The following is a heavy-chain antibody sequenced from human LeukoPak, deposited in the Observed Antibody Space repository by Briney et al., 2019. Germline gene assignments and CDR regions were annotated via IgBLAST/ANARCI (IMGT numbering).Heavy chain of an antibody. D-gene: IGHD2-2*01. CDR2: IIPIFGTA. V-gene: IGHV1-69*05. CDR3: AKIGYCSSASCLGDTFEI. Sequence: SVKVSCKASGGTFSSYAISWVRQAPGQGLEWMGGIIPIFGTANYAQKFQGRVTITTDESTSTAYMELSSLRSEDTAVYYCAKIGYCSSASCLGDTFEIWGQGTMVTVSS. J-gene: IGHJ3*02. CDR1: GGTFSSYA.